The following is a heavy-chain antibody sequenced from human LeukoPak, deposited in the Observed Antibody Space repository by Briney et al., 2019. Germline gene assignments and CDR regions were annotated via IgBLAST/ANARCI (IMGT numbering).Heavy chain of an antibody. Sequence: PGGSLRLSCAASGITFNAIHWVRQAPGKGLEWVANIVQDGSQKYYVDSVKGRFTISRDNGKNSLYLQMNSLRAEGTAVYYCARNEKWGRDYWGQGTLVTVSS. CDR1: GITFNA. CDR2: IVQDGSQK. V-gene: IGHV3-7*03. D-gene: IGHD1-26*01. CDR3: ARNEKWGRDY. J-gene: IGHJ4*02.